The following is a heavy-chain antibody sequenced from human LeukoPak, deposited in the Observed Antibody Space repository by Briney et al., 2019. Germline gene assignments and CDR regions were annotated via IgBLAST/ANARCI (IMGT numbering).Heavy chain of an antibody. Sequence: SETPSLTCTVSGGSISSFYWSWIRQPPGKGLEWIGYFYYSGSTNYNPSLKSRVTISVDTSKNQFSLKLSSVTAADTAVYYCARHGTSGTNLNWFDPWGQGTLVTVSS. D-gene: IGHD1-1*01. CDR2: FYYSGST. J-gene: IGHJ5*02. CDR1: GGSISSFY. CDR3: ARHGTSGTNLNWFDP. V-gene: IGHV4-59*01.